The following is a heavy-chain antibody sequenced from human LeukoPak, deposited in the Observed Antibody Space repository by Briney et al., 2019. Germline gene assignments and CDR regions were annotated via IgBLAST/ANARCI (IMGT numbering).Heavy chain of an antibody. CDR1: GGSISSSSYY. CDR2: IYYSGST. Sequence: SETLSLTCTVSGGSISSSSYYWGWIRQPPGKGLEWIGYIYYSGSTNYNPSLKSRVTISVDTSKNQFSLKLSSVTAADTAVYYCARAGSGYLLRWFDPWGQGTLVTVSS. CDR3: ARAGSGYLLRWFDP. D-gene: IGHD5-12*01. J-gene: IGHJ5*02. V-gene: IGHV4-61*05.